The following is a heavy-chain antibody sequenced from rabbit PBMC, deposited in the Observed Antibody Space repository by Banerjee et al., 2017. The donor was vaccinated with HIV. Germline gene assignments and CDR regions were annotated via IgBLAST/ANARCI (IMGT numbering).Heavy chain of an antibody. J-gene: IGHJ6*01. CDR1: GFSFSSSYY. CDR3: ARELVVVLMGLGYYGMDL. CDR2: IYAGSVGST. Sequence: QSLEESRGDLVKPGASLTLTCTASGFSFSSSYYMCWVRQAPGKGLEWIACIYAGSVGSTYYASWAKGRFTISKTSSTTVTLQMTSLTAADTATYFCARELVVVLMGLGYYGMDLWGPGTLVTVS. D-gene: IGHD8-1*01. V-gene: IGHV1S40*01.